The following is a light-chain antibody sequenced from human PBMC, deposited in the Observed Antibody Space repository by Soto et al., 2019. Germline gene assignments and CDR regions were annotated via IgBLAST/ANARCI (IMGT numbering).Light chain of an antibody. J-gene: IGLJ1*01. CDR1: SSDVGGYNY. V-gene: IGLV2-14*01. CDR3: RSYTSSSTYV. Sequence: QSALTQPASVSGSHGQSITISCTGTSSDVGGYNYVSWYQQHPGKAPKLMIYDVSNRPSGVSNRFSGSKSGNTSSLTISGLQAEDEADYYCRSYTSSSTYVFGTGTKLTVL. CDR2: DVS.